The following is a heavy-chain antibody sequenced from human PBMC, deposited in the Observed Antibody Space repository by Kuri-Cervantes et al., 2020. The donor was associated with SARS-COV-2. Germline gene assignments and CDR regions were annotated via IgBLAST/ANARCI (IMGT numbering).Heavy chain of an antibody. CDR3: ARPYGDDLNWYFDL. CDR1: GGSISSSSYY. D-gene: IGHD4-17*01. J-gene: IGHJ2*01. V-gene: IGHV4-39*07. Sequence: ESLKISCTVSGGSISSSSYYWSWIRQPPGKGLEWIGEINHSGSTNYNPSLKSRVTISVDTSKNQFSLKLSSVTAADTAVYYCARPYGDDLNWYFDLWGRGTLVTVSS. CDR2: INHSGST.